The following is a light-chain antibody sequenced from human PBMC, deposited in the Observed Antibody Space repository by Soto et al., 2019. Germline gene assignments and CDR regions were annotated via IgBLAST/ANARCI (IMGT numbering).Light chain of an antibody. Sequence: QSALTQPASVSGSPGQSITISCTGTSSDVGGYNYVSWYQQHPGKAPKLLIFININRPSGVPDRFSGSKSGTSASLAITGLRAEDEADYYCQSYDSSLSGYVFGTGTKLTVL. CDR2: INI. J-gene: IGLJ1*01. CDR3: QSYDSSLSGYV. V-gene: IGLV2-14*01. CDR1: SSDVGGYNY.